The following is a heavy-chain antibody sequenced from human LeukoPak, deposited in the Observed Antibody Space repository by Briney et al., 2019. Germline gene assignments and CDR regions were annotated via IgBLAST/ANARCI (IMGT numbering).Heavy chain of an antibody. CDR2: INPNSGGT. V-gene: IGHV1-2*02. J-gene: IGHJ4*02. CDR3: ARSLDYYGSGSYPGDC. CDR1: GYTFTSYG. D-gene: IGHD3-10*01. Sequence: ASVKVSCKASGYTFTSYGITWVRQAPGQGLEWMGWINPNSGGTNYAQKFQGRVTMTRDTSISTAYMELSRLRSDDTAVYYCARSLDYYGSGSYPGDCWGQGTLVTVSS.